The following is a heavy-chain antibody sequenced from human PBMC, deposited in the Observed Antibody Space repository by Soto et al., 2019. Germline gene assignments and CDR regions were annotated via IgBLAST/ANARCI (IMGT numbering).Heavy chain of an antibody. CDR2: IIPILGIA. CDR1: GGTFSSYT. J-gene: IGHJ5*02. Sequence: GASVKVSCKASGGTFSSYTISWVRQAPGQGLEWMGRIIPILGIANYAQKFQGRFTITSDKSTSTAYMELSSLRSEDTAVYYCASPVYGDWFDPWGQGTLVTVSS. V-gene: IGHV1-69*02. CDR3: ASPVYGDWFDP. D-gene: IGHD4-17*01.